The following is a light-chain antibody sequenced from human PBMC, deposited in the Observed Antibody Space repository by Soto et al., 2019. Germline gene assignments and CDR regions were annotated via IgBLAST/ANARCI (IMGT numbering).Light chain of an antibody. Sequence: DIVMTQSPDSLAVSLGERATINWKSSQSVLYSSNNKNYLAWYQQKPGQPPKLLIYWASTRESGVPDRFSGSGSGTDFTLTISSLQAEDVAVYYCQQYYSTPPTLGQGTKVDI. J-gene: IGKJ1*01. V-gene: IGKV4-1*01. CDR1: QSVLYSSNNKNY. CDR3: QQYYSTPPT. CDR2: WAS.